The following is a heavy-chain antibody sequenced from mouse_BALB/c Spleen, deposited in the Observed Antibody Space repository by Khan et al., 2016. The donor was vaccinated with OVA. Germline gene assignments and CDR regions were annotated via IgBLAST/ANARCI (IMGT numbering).Heavy chain of an antibody. CDR2: ISSGGHYT. V-gene: IGHV5-6*01. J-gene: IGHJ3*01. Sequence: EVELVESGGDLVKTGGSLKLSCAASGFTFSIYGMSWVRQTPDKRLEWVATISSGGHYTYYIDSVKGRFTISRDNAKNILYLQMTSLRSEDTAMYYCARLAYYYNSEGFAYWGQGTLVTVSA. D-gene: IGHD1-1*01. CDR3: ARLAYYYNSEGFAY. CDR1: GFTFSIYG.